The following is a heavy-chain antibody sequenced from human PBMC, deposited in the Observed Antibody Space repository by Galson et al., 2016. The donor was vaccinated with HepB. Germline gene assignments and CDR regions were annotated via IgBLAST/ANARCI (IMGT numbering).Heavy chain of an antibody. J-gene: IGHJ5*02. Sequence: PALVKPTQTLTLTCTFSGFSLNTTTRGVGWIRQPPGKALEWLAVIYRDDDKHYSPSLKTRLAITKDTSKNQVVLTVTNVDPLDTGTHFCAHKTYYSGPGTSEGWFDPWGQGTLVTVSS. D-gene: IGHD3-10*01. V-gene: IGHV2-5*02. CDR1: GFSLNTTTRG. CDR2: IYRDDDK. CDR3: AHKTYYSGPGTSEGWFDP.